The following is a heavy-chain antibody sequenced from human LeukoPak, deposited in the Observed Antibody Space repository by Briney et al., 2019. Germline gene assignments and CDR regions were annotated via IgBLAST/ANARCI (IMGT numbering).Heavy chain of an antibody. CDR2: VRGSGDST. CDR1: GFTFSNYA. J-gene: IGHJ4*02. Sequence: GGSLRLSCAASGFTFSNYAMNWVRQAPGKGLEWVSGVRGSGDSTYYADSVKGRFTISRDNAKNSLYLQMNSLRAEDTAVYYCARDRGLNYFDYWGQGTLVTVSS. V-gene: IGHV3-23*01. CDR3: ARDRGLNYFDY. D-gene: IGHD2-8*01.